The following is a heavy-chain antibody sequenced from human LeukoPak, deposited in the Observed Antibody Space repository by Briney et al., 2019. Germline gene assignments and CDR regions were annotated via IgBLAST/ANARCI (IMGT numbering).Heavy chain of an antibody. CDR1: GFTFTSSA. Sequence: ASVKVSCKASGFTFTSSAMQWVRQARGQRLEWIGWIVVVSGNTNYAQKFQERVTITRDMSTSKAYMEMSRLRSEATAVYYCAAAVAGTSIFAYWGQGTLVTVSS. D-gene: IGHD6-19*01. CDR3: AAAVAGTSIFAY. V-gene: IGHV1-58*02. CDR2: IVVVSGNT. J-gene: IGHJ4*02.